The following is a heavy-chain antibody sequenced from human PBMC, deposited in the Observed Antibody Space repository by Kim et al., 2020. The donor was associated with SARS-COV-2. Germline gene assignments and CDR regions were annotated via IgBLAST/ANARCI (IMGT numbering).Heavy chain of an antibody. CDR1: GFTFSNYA. CDR3: AREEFASGGAPDH. Sequence: GGSLRLSCAASGFTFSNYAMHWVRQAPGKGLEWVAVIKHDGGDSFYADSVKGRFTISRDISENTLYLQMNSLTGEDTAVYYCAREEFASGGAPDHWGQGTLVTVSS. CDR2: IKHDGGDS. D-gene: IGHD2-8*02. J-gene: IGHJ5*02. V-gene: IGHV3-30*04.